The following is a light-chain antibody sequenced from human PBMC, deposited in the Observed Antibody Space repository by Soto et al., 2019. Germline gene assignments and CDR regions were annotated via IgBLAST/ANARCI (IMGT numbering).Light chain of an antibody. CDR1: QSVSSSY. J-gene: IGKJ3*01. CDR3: QQYGSSLFS. V-gene: IGKV3-20*01. CDR2: GAS. Sequence: EIVLTQSPGTRSLSPGERATLSCRASQSVSSSYLAWYQQKPGQAPRLLIYGASSRATGIPDRFSGSGSGTDFTLTISRLEPEDFAVYYCQQYGSSLFSFGPGTKVDLK.